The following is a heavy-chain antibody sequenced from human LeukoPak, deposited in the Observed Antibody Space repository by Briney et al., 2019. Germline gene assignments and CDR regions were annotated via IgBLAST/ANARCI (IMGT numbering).Heavy chain of an antibody. D-gene: IGHD6-13*01. V-gene: IGHV3-23*01. CDR1: GFTFSSYA. J-gene: IGHJ4*02. CDR2: ISVSGDWT. CDR3: ANYRQSITAAGNSREFADY. Sequence: GGSLRLSCAASGFTFSSYAMHWVRQAPGKGLEWVSVISVSGDWTYYADSVQGRFTISRDNSKNTLYLQMNSLRAEDTAVYYCANYRQSITAAGNSREFADYWGQGTLVTVSS.